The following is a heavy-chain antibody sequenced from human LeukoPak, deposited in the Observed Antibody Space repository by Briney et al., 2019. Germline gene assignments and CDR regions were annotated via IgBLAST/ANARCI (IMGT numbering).Heavy chain of an antibody. J-gene: IGHJ4*03. CDR2: INHRGDA. CDR1: GGSFSSYY. D-gene: IGHD1-1*01. V-gene: IGHV4-34*01. Sequence: SETLSLTCAVYGGSFSSYYWSWIRQSPGKGLEWIAEINHRGDANYNASVKSRVTISVDTSKNQFSLKLTSLTAADTAVCFCARGPTISETGYFDSWGQGTLVTVSS. CDR3: ARGPTISETGYFDS.